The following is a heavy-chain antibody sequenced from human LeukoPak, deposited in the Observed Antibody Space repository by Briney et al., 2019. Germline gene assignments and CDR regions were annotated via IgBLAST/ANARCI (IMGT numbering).Heavy chain of an antibody. CDR3: AKDLEVVVPAAMVD. CDR2: ISYDGSNK. Sequence: GGSLRLSCAAPGFTFRSYGMHWVRQAPGKGLEWVAVISYDGSNKYYADSVKGRFTISRDNSKNTLYLQMNSLRAEDTAVYYCAKDLEVVVPAAMVDWGQGTLVTVSS. V-gene: IGHV3-30*18. J-gene: IGHJ4*02. CDR1: GFTFRSYG. D-gene: IGHD2-2*01.